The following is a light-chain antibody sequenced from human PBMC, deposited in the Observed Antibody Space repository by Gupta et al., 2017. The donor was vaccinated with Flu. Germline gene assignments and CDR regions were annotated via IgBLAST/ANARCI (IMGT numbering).Light chain of an antibody. Sequence: IVLTQSPGTLSLSPGERATLSCWASQGVSSYLAWYQQKPGQAPRLLIYAASSRATGIPDRFSGSRSGTDFTLTISRLEPEDFAVYYCQQYGTSPITFGQGTRLEIK. CDR2: AAS. CDR3: QQYGTSPIT. V-gene: IGKV3-20*01. J-gene: IGKJ5*01. CDR1: QGVSSY.